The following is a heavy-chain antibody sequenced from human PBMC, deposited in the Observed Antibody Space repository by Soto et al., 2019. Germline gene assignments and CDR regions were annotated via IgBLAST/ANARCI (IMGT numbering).Heavy chain of an antibody. J-gene: IGHJ6*03. CDR3: AGCRGTEYYDFWSGYSGGYYMDV. Sequence: GGSLRLSCAASGFTFSSYAMSWVRQAPGKGLEWVSAISGSGGSTYYADSVKGRFTISRDNSKNTLYLQMNSLRAEDTAVYYCAGCRGTEYYDFWSGYSGGYYMDVWGKGTTVTVSS. V-gene: IGHV3-23*01. CDR2: ISGSGGST. CDR1: GFTFSSYA. D-gene: IGHD3-3*01.